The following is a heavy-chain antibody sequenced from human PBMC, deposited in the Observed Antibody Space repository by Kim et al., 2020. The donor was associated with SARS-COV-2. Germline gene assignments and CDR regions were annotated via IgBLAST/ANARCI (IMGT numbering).Heavy chain of an antibody. J-gene: IGHJ4*02. V-gene: IGHV3-30*05. CDR3: ARGGSNYYGAFDF. Sequence: YYAGSVKGRVTISRDNSKNTLYLQVNSLRVEGTAVYYCARGGSNYYGAFDFWGQGTLVTVSS. D-gene: IGHD1-26*01.